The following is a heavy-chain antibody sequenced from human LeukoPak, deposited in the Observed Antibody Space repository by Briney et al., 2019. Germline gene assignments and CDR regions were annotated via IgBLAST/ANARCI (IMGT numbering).Heavy chain of an antibody. D-gene: IGHD5/OR15-5a*01. CDR1: GFPYSSYA. J-gene: IGHJ4*02. Sequence: GGSLTLSCSASGFPYSSYAKHWVRQAPGKGLEYVSTISSNGGSTYYADSVKGRFTISRDNSKNTLYLQMSSLRPEDTAVYYCVKAIYVGRGCLYFDYWGQGTLVTASS. CDR3: VKAIYVGRGCLYFDY. V-gene: IGHV3-64D*09. CDR2: ISSNGGST.